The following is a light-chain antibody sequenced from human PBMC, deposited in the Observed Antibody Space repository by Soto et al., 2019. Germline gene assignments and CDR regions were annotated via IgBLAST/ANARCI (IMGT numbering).Light chain of an antibody. CDR2: DAS. V-gene: IGKV3-11*01. J-gene: IGKJ1*01. CDR3: QQRTNWWT. Sequence: EVVLTQSPATLSLSPGERATISCRASQSVSRYLAWYQQKPGQAPRLLIYDASNRATGIPARFSGSGSGTDFTLTISSLEPEDFAVYYCQQRTNWWTFGQGTKVEIK. CDR1: QSVSRY.